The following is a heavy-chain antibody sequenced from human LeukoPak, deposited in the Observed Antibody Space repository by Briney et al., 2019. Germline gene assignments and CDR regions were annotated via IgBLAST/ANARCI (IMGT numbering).Heavy chain of an antibody. CDR2: MNPNSDDT. J-gene: IGHJ4*02. D-gene: IGHD3-10*01. Sequence: ASVKVSCKVSGYTFTSYDINWVRQAAGQGLEWMGWMNPNSDDTGYVQKFQGRVTMTRSTSISTAYMELSSLRSEDTAIYYCARGGFGSGSHFDYWGQGTLVTVSS. V-gene: IGHV1-8*01. CDR1: GYTFTSYD. CDR3: ARGGFGSGSHFDY.